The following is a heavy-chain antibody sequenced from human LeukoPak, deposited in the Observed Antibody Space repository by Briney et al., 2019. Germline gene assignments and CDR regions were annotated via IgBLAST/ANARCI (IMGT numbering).Heavy chain of an antibody. J-gene: IGHJ4*02. CDR3: TRTLNTVVTPDH. V-gene: IGHV3-30*02. D-gene: IGHD4-23*01. Sequence: GGSLRLSCAASVFTFSTYAMHWVRQAPGKGLEWVAFIQDDGSNKYYADSVKGRFTISRDNSKNTLHLQMNSLRAEDTAVYYCTRTLNTVVTPDHWGQGTLVTVSS. CDR1: VFTFSTYA. CDR2: IQDDGSNK.